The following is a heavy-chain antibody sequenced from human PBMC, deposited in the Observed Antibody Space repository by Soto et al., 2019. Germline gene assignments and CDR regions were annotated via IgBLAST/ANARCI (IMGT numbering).Heavy chain of an antibody. V-gene: IGHV1-46*01. CDR3: ARDRARATGIAVACTRGRRYYYGMDV. Sequence: QVQLVQSGAEVKKPGASVKVSCKASGYTFTSYYMHWVRQAPGQGLEWMGIINPSGGSTSYAQKFQGRSTMTRDTSTSTGYMELRSLRSEDTAVYYCARDRARATGIAVACTRGRRYYYGMDVWGQGNTVTVAS. CDR1: GYTFTSYY. J-gene: IGHJ6*02. CDR2: INPSGGST. D-gene: IGHD6-19*01.